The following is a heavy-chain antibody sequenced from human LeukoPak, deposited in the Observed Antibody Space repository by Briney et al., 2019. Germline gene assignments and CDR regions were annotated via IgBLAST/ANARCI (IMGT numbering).Heavy chain of an antibody. CDR2: ISSSSSTI. D-gene: IGHD5-24*01. CDR1: GFTFSSYS. V-gene: IGHV3-48*01. J-gene: IGHJ5*02. CDR3: ARDNGYNGPNWFDP. Sequence: GGSLRLSCAASGFTFSSYSMNWVRQAPGKGLGWVSYISSSSSTIYYADSVKGRFTISRDNAKNSLYLQMNSLRAEDTAVYYCARDNGYNGPNWFDPWGQGTLVTVSS.